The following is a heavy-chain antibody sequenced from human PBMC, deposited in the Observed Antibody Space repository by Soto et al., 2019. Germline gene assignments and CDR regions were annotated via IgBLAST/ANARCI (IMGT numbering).Heavy chain of an antibody. V-gene: IGHV4-31*03. Sequence: SETLSLTCTVSGGSISSGGYYWSWIRQHPGKGLEWIGYIYYSGSTYYNPSLKSRVTISVDTSKNQFSLKLSSVTAADTAVYSCARGRPAIVVVTGPRDAFDIWGQGTMVTVSS. CDR1: GGSISSGGYY. D-gene: IGHD2-21*02. CDR2: IYYSGST. J-gene: IGHJ3*02. CDR3: ARGRPAIVVVTGPRDAFDI.